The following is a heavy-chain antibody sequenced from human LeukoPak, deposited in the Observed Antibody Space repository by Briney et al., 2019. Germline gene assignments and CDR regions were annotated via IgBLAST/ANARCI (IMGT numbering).Heavy chain of an antibody. D-gene: IGHD3-9*01. Sequence: SVKVSCKASGGTFTNYAINWVRQAPGPGLEWMGRIIPILDVTNYAQKFQGRVTITADQSTSTAYMELSSLRSEDTAVYYCARGGGVDILTGFQYWGQGTLVTVSS. CDR2: IIPILDVT. CDR3: ARGGGVDILTGFQY. J-gene: IGHJ4*02. CDR1: GGTFTNYA. V-gene: IGHV1-69*04.